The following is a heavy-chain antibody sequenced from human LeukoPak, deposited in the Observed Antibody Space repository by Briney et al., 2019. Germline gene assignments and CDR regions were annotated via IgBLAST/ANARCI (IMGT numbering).Heavy chain of an antibody. CDR1: GGSISGYY. V-gene: IGHV4-59*08. D-gene: IGHD3-3*01. CDR2: IYYSGST. J-gene: IGHJ4*02. CDR3: ARHRYYDFWSGYYRGLDY. Sequence: SETLSLTCTVSGGSISGYYWSWIRQPPGKGLEWIGYIYYSGSTNYNPSLKSRVTISVDTSKNQFSLKLSSVTAADTAVYYCARHRYYDFWSGYYRGLDYWGQGTLVTVSS.